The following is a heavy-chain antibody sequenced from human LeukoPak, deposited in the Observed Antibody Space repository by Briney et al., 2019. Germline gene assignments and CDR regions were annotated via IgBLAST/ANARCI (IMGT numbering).Heavy chain of an antibody. V-gene: IGHV3-23*01. CDR1: GFTFSSYA. CDR3: AKYPPRNSAIAACY. Sequence: GGSQRLSCAASGFTFSSYAMSWVRQAPGKGLEWVSAISGSGGSTYYADSVKGRFTISRDNSKNTLYLQMNSLRAEDTAVYYCAKYPPRNSAIAACYWGQGTLVTVSS. D-gene: IGHD6-6*01. CDR2: ISGSGGST. J-gene: IGHJ4*02.